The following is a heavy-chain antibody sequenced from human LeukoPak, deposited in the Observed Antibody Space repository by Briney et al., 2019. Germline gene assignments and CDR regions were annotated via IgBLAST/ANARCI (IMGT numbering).Heavy chain of an antibody. V-gene: IGHV3-48*03. Sequence: GGSLRLSCAASGFTFSSYEMNWVRQAPGKGLEWVSYISSSGSNIYYADSVKGRFTNSRDNAKNSLYLQMNSLGAEDTAVYCCARDQPYYYGSGSSIDYWGQGTLVTVSS. CDR1: GFTFSSYE. J-gene: IGHJ4*02. CDR3: ARDQPYYYGSGSSIDY. CDR2: ISSSGSNI. D-gene: IGHD3-10*01.